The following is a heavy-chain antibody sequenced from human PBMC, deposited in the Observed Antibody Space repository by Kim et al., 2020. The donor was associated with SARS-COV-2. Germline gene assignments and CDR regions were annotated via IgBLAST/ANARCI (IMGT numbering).Heavy chain of an antibody. D-gene: IGHD3-16*01. CDR3: ARAPIYDLDAFDL. CDR1: GSLLSTYV. V-gene: IGHV3-21*01. CDR2: ISKNSGNI. J-gene: IGHJ3*01. Sequence: GGSLRLSCTDSGSLLSTYVMNWVRQAPGKGLEWVSSISKNSGNIYYLDSLRGRFTVSRDNAKNTLYLQMNNLRAEDTAVYYCARAPIYDLDAFDLWGQGTMVTVSS.